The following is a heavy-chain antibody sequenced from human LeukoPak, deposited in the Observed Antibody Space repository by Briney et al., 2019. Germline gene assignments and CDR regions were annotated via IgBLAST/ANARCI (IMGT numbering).Heavy chain of an antibody. J-gene: IGHJ5*02. V-gene: IGHV3-23*01. CDR1: GFTFSSYA. CDR2: ISGSGGST. CDR3: AKGDYGVFSGWFDP. Sequence: PGASLRLSCAASGFTFSSYAMSWVRQAPGKGLERVSAISGSGGSTYYADSVKGRFTISRDNSKNTLYLQMNSLRAEDTAVYYCAKGDYGVFSGWFDPWGQGTLVTVSS. D-gene: IGHD4-17*01.